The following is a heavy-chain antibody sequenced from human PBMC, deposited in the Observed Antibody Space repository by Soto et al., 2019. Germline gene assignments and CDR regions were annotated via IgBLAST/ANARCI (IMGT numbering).Heavy chain of an antibody. J-gene: IGHJ4*02. Sequence: QVQLQQWGAGLLKPSETLSLTCAVYGGSFSGYYWSWIRQPPGKGLEWIGEINHSGSTNYNPSLKSRVTISVDTSKNQFSLKLSSVTAADTAVYYCARAPALDIVVVVALCGYYFDYWGQGTLVTVSS. CDR1: GGSFSGYY. V-gene: IGHV4-34*01. D-gene: IGHD2-15*01. CDR2: INHSGST. CDR3: ARAPALDIVVVVALCGYYFDY.